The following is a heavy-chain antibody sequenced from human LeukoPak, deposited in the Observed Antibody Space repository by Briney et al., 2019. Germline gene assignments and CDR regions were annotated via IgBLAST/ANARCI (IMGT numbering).Heavy chain of an antibody. CDR3: ARNSHPRSSSWYSPSYYYGMDV. CDR1: GGTFSSYA. V-gene: IGHV1-69*13. J-gene: IGHJ6*02. Sequence: ASVKVSCKASGGTFSSYAISWVRQAPGQGLEWMGGIIPIFGTANYAQKFQGRVTITADESTSTAYMELSSLRSEDTAVYYCARNSHPRSSSWYSPSYYYGMDVWGQGTTVTVSS. D-gene: IGHD6-13*01. CDR2: IIPIFGTA.